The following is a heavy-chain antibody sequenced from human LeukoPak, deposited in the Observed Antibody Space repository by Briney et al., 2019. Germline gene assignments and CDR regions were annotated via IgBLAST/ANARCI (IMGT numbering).Heavy chain of an antibody. V-gene: IGHV3-15*01. J-gene: IGHJ4*02. CDR2: IKSNTDGGAT. D-gene: IGHD7-27*01. CDR3: ITEPPGVVF. CDR1: GLTFSVAW. Sequence: GGSLRLSCAASGLTFSVAWMNWVRQAPGKGLEWVGRIKSNTDGGATDYAAPVKDRFTISRNDSEKTLYLQMNSLKTEDTAVYYCITEPPGVVFWGQGTLVTVSS.